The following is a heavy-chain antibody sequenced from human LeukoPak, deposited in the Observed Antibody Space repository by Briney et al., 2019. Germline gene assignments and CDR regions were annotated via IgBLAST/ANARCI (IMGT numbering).Heavy chain of an antibody. CDR3: ARDQWLAYYYHGMDV. CDR1: GFTLSSYS. Sequence: GGSLRLSCVASGFTLSSYSMNWVRQAPGKGLEWVSYITNNGTTIYYADSVKGRFTISRDNAENSLYLQMNSLRAEDTAIYYCARDQWLAYYYHGMDVWGQGTTVTVSS. D-gene: IGHD6-19*01. V-gene: IGHV3-48*04. J-gene: IGHJ6*02. CDR2: ITNNGTTI.